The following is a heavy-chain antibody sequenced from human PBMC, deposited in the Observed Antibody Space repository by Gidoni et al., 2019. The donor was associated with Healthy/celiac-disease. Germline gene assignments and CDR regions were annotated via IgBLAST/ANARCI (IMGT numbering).Heavy chain of an antibody. J-gene: IGHJ4*02. Sequence: QVQLVESGGGVVQPGRSLRLSCAASGFTFSSYGMHWVRQAPGKGLEWVAVISYDGSNKYYADSVKGRFTISRDNSKNTLYLQMNSLRAEDTAVYYCARDPDQLASFDYWGQGTLVTVSS. V-gene: IGHV3-30*03. CDR3: ARDPDQLASFDY. D-gene: IGHD2-2*01. CDR1: GFTFSSYG. CDR2: ISYDGSNK.